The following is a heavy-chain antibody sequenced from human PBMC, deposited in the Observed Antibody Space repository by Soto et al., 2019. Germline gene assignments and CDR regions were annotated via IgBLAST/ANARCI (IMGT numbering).Heavy chain of an antibody. V-gene: IGHV4-59*01. CDR3: ARGPYRSGWLFDY. D-gene: IGHD6-13*01. CDR1: GGSISSYS. CDR2: LCYNGST. J-gene: IGHJ4*02. Sequence: QVQLQESGPGLVKSSETLSLTCTVSGGSISSYSWSWIRQSPGKGLEWIGYLCYNGSTNYNPPLKSRVTISVDTSKNHFSLKLSSATAADTAVYYCARGPYRSGWLFDYWGQGILVTVSS.